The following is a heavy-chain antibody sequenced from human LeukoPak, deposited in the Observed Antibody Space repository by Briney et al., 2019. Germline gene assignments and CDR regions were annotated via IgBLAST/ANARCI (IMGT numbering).Heavy chain of an antibody. J-gene: IGHJ1*01. CDR2: INQGGNVQ. Sequence: GGSLRLPCVASGFTFSNFWMYWVLQAPGKGLEWVANINQGGNVQHYVDSVKGRFTISRDNAENSLNLHMNSLRADDTAVYYWERGDGGDQGYSQDWGQGTLVTVSS. V-gene: IGHV3-7*04. CDR1: GFTFSNFW. CDR3: ERGDGGDQGYSQD. D-gene: IGHD4-23*01.